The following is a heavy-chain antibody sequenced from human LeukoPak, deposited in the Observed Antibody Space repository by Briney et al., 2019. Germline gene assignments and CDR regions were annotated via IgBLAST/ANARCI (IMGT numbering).Heavy chain of an antibody. CDR3: AKDRGGDYDWYFDL. CDR1: EFTFDDYA. V-gene: IGHV3-9*01. J-gene: IGHJ2*01. D-gene: IGHD4-17*01. CDR2: ISWNSGSI. Sequence: GGSLRLSCAASEFTFDDYAMHWVRQAPGKGLEWVSGISWNSGSIGYADSVKGRFTISRDNAKNSLYLQMNSLRAEDTALYYCAKDRGGDYDWYFDLWGRGTLVTVSS.